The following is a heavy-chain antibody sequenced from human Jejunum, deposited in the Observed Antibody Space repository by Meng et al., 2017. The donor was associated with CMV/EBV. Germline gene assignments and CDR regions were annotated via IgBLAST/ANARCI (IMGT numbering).Heavy chain of an antibody. CDR1: GFSVSSNY. D-gene: IGHD5-18*01. Sequence: VKWGGIGGGLVLPGESMRLSCAASGFSVSSNYMSWVRQAPGKGLEWVTLIYSGGTTFYADSVKGRFTISRDNSKNVLYLQMNSVRAEDTALYHCVRNLGYTYGLVSWGQGTLVTVSS. V-gene: IGHV3-66*01. CDR3: VRNLGYTYGLVS. CDR2: IYSGGTT. J-gene: IGHJ5*02.